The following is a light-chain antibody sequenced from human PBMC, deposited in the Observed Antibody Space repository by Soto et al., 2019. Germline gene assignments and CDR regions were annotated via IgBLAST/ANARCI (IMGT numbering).Light chain of an antibody. CDR3: QNYGS. CDR1: QSVSSN. J-gene: IGKJ5*01. Sequence: DIVMTQSPATLSVSPGERVTLSCRARQSVSSNLAWYQQKPGQAPRLLIYGASTRATGLPARFSGSGSGTEFTLTISSLQSEDFAVYYCQNYGSFGQGTRLAIK. V-gene: IGKV3-15*01. CDR2: GAS.